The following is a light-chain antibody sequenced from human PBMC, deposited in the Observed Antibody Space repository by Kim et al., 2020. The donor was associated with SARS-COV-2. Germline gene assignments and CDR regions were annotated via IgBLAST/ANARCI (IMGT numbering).Light chain of an antibody. CDR2: RDT. V-gene: IGLV3-1*01. CDR3: QAWDSSIL. CDR1: KLGDKY. J-gene: IGLJ2*01. Sequence: YELTQPPSLSVFPGQTASITCSGHKLGDKYSSWYQQRPGQSPVMVIYRDTKRPSGIPERFSGSNSGNTATLTISGTQAMDEADYYCQAWDSSILFGGGTQLTVL.